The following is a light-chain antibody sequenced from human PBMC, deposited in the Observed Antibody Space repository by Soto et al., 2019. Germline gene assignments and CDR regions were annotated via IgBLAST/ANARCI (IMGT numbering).Light chain of an antibody. CDR2: NND. Sequence: QSVLTQPPSASGTPGQRVTISCSGSSSNIGSNTVNWYQQLPGTAPNLLIHNNDQRPSGVPDRFSGSKSGTSASLATSGLQSEEEADYYCATWDDSLNGLVFGAGTQVTVL. V-gene: IGLV1-44*01. CDR3: ATWDDSLNGLV. CDR1: SSNIGSNT. J-gene: IGLJ1*01.